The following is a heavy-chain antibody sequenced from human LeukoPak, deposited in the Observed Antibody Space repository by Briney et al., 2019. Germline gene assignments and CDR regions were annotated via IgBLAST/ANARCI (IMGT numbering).Heavy chain of an antibody. Sequence: GGSLRLSCAASGFTFSSYAMSWVRQAPGKGLEWVSAISGSGGSTYYADSVKGRFTISRDNSKNTLYLQMNSLRAEDTAVYYCAKDLRGRVVVNSFDYWGQGTLVTVSS. CDR2: ISGSGGST. J-gene: IGHJ4*02. V-gene: IGHV3-23*01. CDR1: GFTFSSYA. CDR3: AKDLRGRVVVNSFDY. D-gene: IGHD3-22*01.